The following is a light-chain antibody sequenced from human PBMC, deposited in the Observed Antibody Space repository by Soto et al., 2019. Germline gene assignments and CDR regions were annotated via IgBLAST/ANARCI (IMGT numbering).Light chain of an antibody. CDR3: QQYVDSPET. CDR2: DSS. CDR1: QSISSY. Sequence: EIVLTQSQGTLSLSPGERATLSCRASQSISSYVAWYQQKPGQAPRVLIYDSSSRATGGPDRFSGSGSGTDFTLAISRLEPEDFAVYYCQQYVDSPETFGGGTKVEIK. J-gene: IGKJ4*01. V-gene: IGKV3-20*01.